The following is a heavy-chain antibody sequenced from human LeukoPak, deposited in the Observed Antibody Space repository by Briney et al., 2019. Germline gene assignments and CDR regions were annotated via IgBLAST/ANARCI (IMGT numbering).Heavy chain of an antibody. Sequence: PGRSLILSCAASGFTFSSYGMHWVRQAPGKGLEWVAVISYDGSNKYYADSVKGRFTISRDNSKNTLYLQMNSLRAEDTAVYYCAKDSVYCSGGSCYSGWFDPWGQGTLVTVSS. D-gene: IGHD2-15*01. CDR2: ISYDGSNK. CDR1: GFTFSSYG. CDR3: AKDSVYCSGGSCYSGWFDP. J-gene: IGHJ5*02. V-gene: IGHV3-30*18.